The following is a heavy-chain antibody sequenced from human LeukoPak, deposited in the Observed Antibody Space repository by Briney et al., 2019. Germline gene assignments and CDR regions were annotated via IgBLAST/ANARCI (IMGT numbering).Heavy chain of an antibody. CDR1: GFTVSSNY. J-gene: IGHJ5*02. CDR3: ARGPYYNILTGYSDWFDP. Sequence: GGSLRLSCAASGFTVSSNYMSWVRQAPGKGLEWVSVIYSGGSTYYADSVKGRFTISRDNSKNTLYLQMNSLRAEDTAVYYCARGPYYNILTGYSDWFDPWGQGTLVTVSS. CDR2: IYSGGST. V-gene: IGHV3-53*01. D-gene: IGHD3-9*01.